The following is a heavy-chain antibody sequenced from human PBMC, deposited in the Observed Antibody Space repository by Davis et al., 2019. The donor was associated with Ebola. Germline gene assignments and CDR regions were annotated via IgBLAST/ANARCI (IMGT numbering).Heavy chain of an antibody. CDR1: GFTFSSYS. CDR3: ARIGSTVTKASDY. J-gene: IGHJ4*02. D-gene: IGHD4-17*01. V-gene: IGHV3-21*01. CDR2: ISSSSSYI. Sequence: PGGSLRLSCAASGFTFSSYSMNWVRQAPGKGLEWVSSISSSSSYIYYADSVKGRFTISRDNAKNSLYLQMNSLRAEDTAVYYCARIGSTVTKASDYWGQGTLVTVSS.